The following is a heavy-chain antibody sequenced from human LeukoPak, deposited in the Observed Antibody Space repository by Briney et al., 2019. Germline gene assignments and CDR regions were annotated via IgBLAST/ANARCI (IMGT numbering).Heavy chain of an antibody. J-gene: IGHJ4*02. CDR2: INHSGST. V-gene: IGHV4-34*01. Sequence: PSETLSLTCAVYGGSFRGYYWSWIRQPPGKGLEWIGEINHSGSTNYNPSLKSRVTISVDTSKNQFSLKLNSVTAADTAVYYCATTGPSGDYDSSGYYYAFDYWGQGTLVTVSS. CDR3: ATTGPSGDYDSSGYYYAFDY. D-gene: IGHD3-22*01. CDR1: GGSFRGYY.